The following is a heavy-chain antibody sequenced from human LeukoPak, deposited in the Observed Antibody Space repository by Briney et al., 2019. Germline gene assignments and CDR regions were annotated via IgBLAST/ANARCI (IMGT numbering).Heavy chain of an antibody. J-gene: IGHJ5*02. CDR3: AREGSSWYRWFDP. CDR2: IIPIFGTA. V-gene: IGHV1-69*13. D-gene: IGHD6-13*01. Sequence: RASVKVSCKASGGTFSSYAISWVRQAPGQGLEWMGGIIPIFGTANYAQKFQGRVTITADESTSTAYMELSSLRSEDTAVYYCAREGSSWYRWFDPWGQGTLVTVSS. CDR1: GGTFSSYA.